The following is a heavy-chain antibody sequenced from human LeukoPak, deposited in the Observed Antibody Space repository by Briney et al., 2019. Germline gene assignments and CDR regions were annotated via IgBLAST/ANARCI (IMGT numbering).Heavy chain of an antibody. J-gene: IGHJ4*02. Sequence: PSETLSLTCAVYGGSFSGYYWSWIRQPPGKGLEWIGEINHSGSTNYNPSLKSRVTISVDTSKNQFSLKLSSMTAADTAVYYCARGHDYGDSKQLDYWGQGTLVTVSS. V-gene: IGHV4-34*01. D-gene: IGHD4-17*01. CDR2: INHSGST. CDR3: ARGHDYGDSKQLDY. CDR1: GGSFSGYY.